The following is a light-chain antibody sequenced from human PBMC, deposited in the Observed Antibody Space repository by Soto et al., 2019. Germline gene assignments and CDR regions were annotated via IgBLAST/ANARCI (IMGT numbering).Light chain of an antibody. J-gene: IGKJ4*01. V-gene: IGKV3-11*01. Sequence: EIVLTQSTANLSLSPGERATLSCRASQSVSSYLAWYQQKPGQAPRLLIYDASNRATGIPARFSGSGSGTDFTLTISSLEPEDFAVYYCQQRSNWPTFGGGTKVEI. CDR2: DAS. CDR1: QSVSSY. CDR3: QQRSNWPT.